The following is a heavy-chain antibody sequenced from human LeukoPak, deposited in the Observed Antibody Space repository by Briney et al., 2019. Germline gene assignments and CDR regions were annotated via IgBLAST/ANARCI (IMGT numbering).Heavy chain of an antibody. CDR1: GFTFTSYN. D-gene: IGHD3-16*01. V-gene: IGHV3-21*01. J-gene: IGHJ6*03. CDR2: ITSSSSYI. CDR3: ARDLGIYYYYMDV. Sequence: GGSLRLSCAASGFTFTSYNMNWVRQAPGKGLEWVSSITSSSSYIYYADSVKGRFTISRDNAKNSLYLQMNSLRAEDTAVYYCARDLGIYYYYMDVWGKGTTVTISS.